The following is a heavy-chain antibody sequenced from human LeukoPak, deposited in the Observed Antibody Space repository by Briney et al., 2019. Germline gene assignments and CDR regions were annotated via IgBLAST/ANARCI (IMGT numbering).Heavy chain of an antibody. V-gene: IGHV1-2*02. Sequence: ASVKVSCKASRYTFTGYYMQWVRQAPGQELEWMGWINPNSGGTNYAQKFQGRVTMTRDTSISTAYMELSRLRSDDTAVYYCARGQGGGRFGTAVAFDIWGQGTMVTVSS. CDR2: INPNSGGT. CDR1: RYTFTGYY. J-gene: IGHJ3*02. CDR3: ARGQGGGRFGTAVAFDI. D-gene: IGHD3-10*01.